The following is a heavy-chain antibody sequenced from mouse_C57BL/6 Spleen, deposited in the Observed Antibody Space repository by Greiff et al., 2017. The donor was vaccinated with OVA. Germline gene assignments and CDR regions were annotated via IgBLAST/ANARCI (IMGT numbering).Heavy chain of an antibody. Sequence: EVNVVESGGGLVKPGGSLKLSCAASGFTFSSYAMSWVRQTPEKRLEWVATISDGGSYTYYPDNVKGRFTISRDNAKNNLYLQMSHLKSEDTAMYYCAREDGSSPWFAYWGQGTLVTVSA. CDR2: ISDGGSYT. J-gene: IGHJ3*01. CDR1: GFTFSSYA. D-gene: IGHD1-1*01. V-gene: IGHV5-4*01. CDR3: AREDGSSPWFAY.